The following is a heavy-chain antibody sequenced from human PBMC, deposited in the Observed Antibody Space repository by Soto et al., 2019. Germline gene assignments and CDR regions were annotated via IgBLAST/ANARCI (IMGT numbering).Heavy chain of an antibody. J-gene: IGHJ6*02. D-gene: IGHD7-27*01. CDR3: AGLTGDGYYYYYYGMDV. CDR2: IYYSGST. Sequence: NPSETLSLTCTVSGGSISSYYWSWIRQPPGKGLEWIGYIYYSGSTNYNPSLKSRVTISVDTSKNQFSLKLSSVTAADTAVYYCAGLTGDGYYYYYYGMDVWGQGTTVTVSS. V-gene: IGHV4-59*01. CDR1: GGSISSYY.